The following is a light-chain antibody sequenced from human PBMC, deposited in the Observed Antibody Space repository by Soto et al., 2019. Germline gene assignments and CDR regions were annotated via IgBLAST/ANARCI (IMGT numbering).Light chain of an antibody. J-gene: IGKJ1*01. Sequence: DIQMTQSPSTLSASVGDRVTITCRASQSISSWLAWYQQKPGKAPKLLIYKASILESGVPSRFSGSGSGTEFTLPISSLQLDDFAPYYCKQYNSYFSWTFGKGTKVNIK. V-gene: IGKV1-5*03. CDR3: KQYNSYFSWT. CDR2: KAS. CDR1: QSISSW.